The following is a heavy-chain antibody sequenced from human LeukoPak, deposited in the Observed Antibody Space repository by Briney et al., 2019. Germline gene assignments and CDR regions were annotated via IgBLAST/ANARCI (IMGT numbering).Heavy chain of an antibody. D-gene: IGHD2-2*01. CDR3: TSRVVTTNDY. J-gene: IGHJ4*02. CDR2: IKTKTDGWTT. CDR1: GFNFSPYW. Sequence: GGSLRLSCRASGFNFSPYWMNWVRQTPGKGLEWVGRIKTKTDGWTTEYAAPVKGRFTISRDDSKNMLYLQMNSLKSEDTAVYYCTSRVVTTNDYWGQGTLVTVSS. V-gene: IGHV3-15*01.